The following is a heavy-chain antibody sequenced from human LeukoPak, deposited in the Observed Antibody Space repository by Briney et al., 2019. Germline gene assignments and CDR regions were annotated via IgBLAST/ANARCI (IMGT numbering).Heavy chain of an antibody. D-gene: IGHD3-22*01. V-gene: IGHV3-48*03. CDR1: RYTFRSYK. Sequence: SGGALRLSCAPPRYTFRSYKLYSVPQAPGKRLEWGSYISGSGIKHYTDSVKGRFTISRDNSNNSLYLQMNSLSVEDMAVYYCAREGLGRDSSGCCYRFGAFDIWGQGTTVTVSS. CDR2: ISGSGIK. CDR3: AREGLGRDSSGCCYRFGAFDI. J-gene: IGHJ3*02.